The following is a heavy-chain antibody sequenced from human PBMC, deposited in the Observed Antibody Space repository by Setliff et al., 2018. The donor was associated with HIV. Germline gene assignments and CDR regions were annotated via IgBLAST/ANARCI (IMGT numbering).Heavy chain of an antibody. V-gene: IGHV3-74*01. Sequence: PGGSLRLSCAASGFTFSSCWMHWVRQAPGKGLVWVSRVNTDGTDTNYANSVKGRFTISRDNSKTMVFLRMNSLRPEDSAMYYCVRGETYAHWPKGDYWGQGTLVTVSS. CDR2: VNTDGTDT. D-gene: IGHD3-16*01. CDR3: VRGETYAHWPKGDY. J-gene: IGHJ4*02. CDR1: GFTFSSCW.